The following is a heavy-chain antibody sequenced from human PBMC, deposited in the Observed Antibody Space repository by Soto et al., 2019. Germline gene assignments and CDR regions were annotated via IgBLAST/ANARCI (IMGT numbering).Heavy chain of an antibody. CDR1: GGSISSYY. D-gene: IGHD3-10*01. CDR2: IYYSGST. V-gene: IGHV4-59*01. J-gene: IGHJ5*02. CDR3: ARYDGSGSYPNWFDP. Sequence: PSETLSLTCTVAGGSISSYYWSWIRQPPGKGLEWIGYIYYSGSTNYNPSLKSRVTISVDTSKNQFSLKLSSVTAADTAVYYCARYDGSGSYPNWFDPWGQGTLVTVSS.